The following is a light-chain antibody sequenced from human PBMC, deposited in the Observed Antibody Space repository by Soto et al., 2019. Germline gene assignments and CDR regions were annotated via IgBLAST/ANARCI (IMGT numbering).Light chain of an antibody. V-gene: IGLV2-14*03. CDR1: SSDVGGYNY. J-gene: IGLJ2*01. CDR2: DVS. Sequence: QSALTQPASVSGSPGQSITISCTGTSSDVGGYNYVSWYQHHPGKAPKLMIYDVSNRPSGVSNRFSGSKSGNTASLTISGLQAKDEADYHCSSYTSSSTPGVVFGGGTKLTVL. CDR3: SSYTSSSTPGVV.